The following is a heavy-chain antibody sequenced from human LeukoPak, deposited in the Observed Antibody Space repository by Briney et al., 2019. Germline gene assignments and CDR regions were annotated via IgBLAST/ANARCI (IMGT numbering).Heavy chain of an antibody. CDR1: GFTSSSDS. J-gene: IGHJ6*03. D-gene: IGHD1-26*01. Sequence: PGGSLRLSCAASGFTSSSDSMHWVRQAPGEGLEWVSYISSSSSTIYYADSVKGRFTISRDSARNSLYLQINGLGSVVTAVYYCARDAYSGSYYMDVWGKGTTVTVSS. CDR3: ARDAYSGSYYMDV. V-gene: IGHV3-48*01. CDR2: ISSSSSTI.